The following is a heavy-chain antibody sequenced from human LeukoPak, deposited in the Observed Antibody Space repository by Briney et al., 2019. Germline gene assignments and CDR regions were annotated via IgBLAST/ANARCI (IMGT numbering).Heavy chain of an antibody. CDR3: ARRKISDQLEGTDY. Sequence: ASVKVSCXXSGYTFTSYDINWVRQAPGQGLEWMGWMNPNSGNTGYAQKFQGRVTMTRNTSISTAYMELSSLRSEDTAVYYCARRKISDQLEGTDYWGQGTLXTVSS. D-gene: IGHD1-1*01. J-gene: IGHJ4*02. CDR1: GYTFTSYD. V-gene: IGHV1-8*01. CDR2: MNPNSGNT.